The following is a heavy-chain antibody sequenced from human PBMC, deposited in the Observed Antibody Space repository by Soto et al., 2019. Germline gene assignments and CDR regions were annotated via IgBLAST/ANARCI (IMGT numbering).Heavy chain of an antibody. D-gene: IGHD3-9*01. Sequence: QVQLVQSGAEVKKPGSSVKVSCKASGGSLSNYGISWVRQAPGQGLEWMGGIIPVFGTANYAQKFQGRVTITADESTSIVYMDVTSLKSEVTAVSYCARGDATKIVVTTYYAMDVWGQGTTVTVSS. V-gene: IGHV1-69*12. CDR2: IIPVFGTA. CDR1: GGSLSNYG. J-gene: IGHJ6*02. CDR3: ARGDATKIVVTTYYAMDV.